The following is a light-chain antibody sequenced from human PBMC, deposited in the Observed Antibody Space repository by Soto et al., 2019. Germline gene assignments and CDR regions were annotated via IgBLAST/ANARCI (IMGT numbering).Light chain of an antibody. CDR1: QSISSW. Sequence: DIQMTQSPSTLSASVGDRVTITCRASQSISSWLAWYQQKPGEAPKLLLYHASTLENGGPSRFSGSGSGREFVLPVSRWLPEDVGSYYCRQYYNPPWTFGQGTKVEIK. CDR2: HAS. J-gene: IGKJ1*01. CDR3: RQYYNPPWT. V-gene: IGKV1-5*01.